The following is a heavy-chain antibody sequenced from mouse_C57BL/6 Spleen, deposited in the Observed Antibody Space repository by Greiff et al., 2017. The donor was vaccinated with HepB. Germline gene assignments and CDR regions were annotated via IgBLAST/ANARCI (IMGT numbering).Heavy chain of an antibody. J-gene: IGHJ2*01. CDR3: TSNITTIEYYFDY. Sequence: VQLQQSGAELVRPGASVTLSCKASGYTFTDYEMHWVKQTPVHGLEWIGAIDPETGGTAYNQKFKGKAILTADKSSSTAYMELRSLTSVDSAVYYCTSNITTIEYYFDYWGQGTTLTVSS. CDR2: IDPETGGT. CDR1: GYTFTDYE. D-gene: IGHD1-1*01. V-gene: IGHV1-15*01.